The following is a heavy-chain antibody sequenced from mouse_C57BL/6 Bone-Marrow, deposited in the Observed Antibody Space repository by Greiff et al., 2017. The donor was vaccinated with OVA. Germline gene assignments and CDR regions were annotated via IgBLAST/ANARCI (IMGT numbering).Heavy chain of an antibody. D-gene: IGHD1-1*01. V-gene: IGHV5-12*01. CDR3: ARFTTVEGFFAY. J-gene: IGHJ3*01. CDR2: ISNGGGST. CDR1: GFTFSDYY. Sequence: EVKVEESGGGLVQPGGSLKLSCAASGFTFSDYYMYWVRQTPEKRLEWVAYISNGGGSTYYPDTVKGRFTISRDNAKNTLYLQMSGLKSEDTAMYYCARFTTVEGFFAYWGQGTLVTVSA.